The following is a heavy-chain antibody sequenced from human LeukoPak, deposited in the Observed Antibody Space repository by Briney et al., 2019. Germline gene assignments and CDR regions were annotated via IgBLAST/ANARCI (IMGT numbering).Heavy chain of an antibody. J-gene: IGHJ4*02. V-gene: IGHV3-23*01. D-gene: IGHD6-13*01. Sequence: QTGGSLRLSCAASGFTFSSYAMSWVRQAPGKGLEWVSGISGSDGSTHYPDSVKGRFTISRDNSKNPLYLQMNRLRAEDTAVFYCASLSSSWYLTGLGYWGQGTLVTVSS. CDR2: ISGSDGST. CDR1: GFTFSSYA. CDR3: ASLSSSWYLTGLGY.